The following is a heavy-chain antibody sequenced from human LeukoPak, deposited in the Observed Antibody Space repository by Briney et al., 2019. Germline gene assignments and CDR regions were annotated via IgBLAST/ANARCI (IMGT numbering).Heavy chain of an antibody. D-gene: IGHD5-12*01. CDR1: GFTFSSYA. Sequence: GGSLRLSCAASGFTFSSYAMPWVCQAPGKGLEWVAVISYDGSNKYYADSVKGRFTTSRDNSKNTLYLQMNSLRAEDTAVYYCARGGENGYNTYLDYWGQGTLVTVSS. CDR3: ARGGENGYNTYLDY. J-gene: IGHJ4*02. CDR2: ISYDGSNK. V-gene: IGHV3-30-3*01.